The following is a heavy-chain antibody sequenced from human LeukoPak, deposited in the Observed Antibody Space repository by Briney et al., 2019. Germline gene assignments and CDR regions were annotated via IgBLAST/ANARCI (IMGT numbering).Heavy chain of an antibody. J-gene: IGHJ4*02. CDR2: INHSGST. V-gene: IGHV4-34*01. CDR3: AREGDSSPTDY. CDR1: GFTFSSYS. Sequence: PGGSLRLSCAASGFTFSSYSLNWVRQPPGKGLEWIGEINHSGSTNYNPSLKSRVTISVDTSKNQFSLKLSSVTAADTAVYYCAREGDSSPTDYWGQGTLVTVSS. D-gene: IGHD3-22*01.